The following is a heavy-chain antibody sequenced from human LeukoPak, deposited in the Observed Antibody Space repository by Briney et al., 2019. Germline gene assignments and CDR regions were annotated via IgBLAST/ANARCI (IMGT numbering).Heavy chain of an antibody. J-gene: IGHJ4*02. Sequence: SETLSLTCAVYGGSFSGYYWSWIRQPPGKGLEWLGEINQRGSTNYNPSLKSRVTISVGTSKNQFSLKLRPVTPADTAVYHCARGPRHRSGYYIDYWGQGPLVTVPS. D-gene: IGHD3-22*01. CDR3: ARGPRHRSGYYIDY. V-gene: IGHV4-34*01. CDR2: INQRGST. CDR1: GGSFSGYY.